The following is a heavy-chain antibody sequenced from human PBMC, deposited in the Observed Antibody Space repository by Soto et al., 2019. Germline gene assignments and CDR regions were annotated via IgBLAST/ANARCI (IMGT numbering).Heavy chain of an antibody. CDR2: MNPTSCNT. Sequence: ASVKVSCNASGYSFSSSDISWVRQATGQGLEWLGCMNPTSCNTGYAQKLQGRVTMTRNTSISTAYMYLSSLRSEDKAAYYCAREVGARRLDYWG. CDR3: AREVGARRLDY. CDR1: GYSFSSSD. J-gene: IGHJ4*01. D-gene: IGHD1-26*01. V-gene: IGHV1-8*01.